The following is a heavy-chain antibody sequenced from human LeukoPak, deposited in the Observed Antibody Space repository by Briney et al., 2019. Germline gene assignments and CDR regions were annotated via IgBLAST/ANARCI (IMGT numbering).Heavy chain of an antibody. CDR2: IYYSGTT. CDR1: GDSFSSGSYF. CDR3: ARESALLSATGYNYFDP. D-gene: IGHD5-24*01. V-gene: IGHV4-61*01. Sequence: SETLSLTCSVSGDSFSSGSYFWNWIRQSPGTGLEWIGYIYYSGTTNYNPSLRSRVSMSVDASNNRFSLRLNSVTVADTAVYYCARESALLSATGYNYFDPWGQGTLVIVSS. J-gene: IGHJ5*02.